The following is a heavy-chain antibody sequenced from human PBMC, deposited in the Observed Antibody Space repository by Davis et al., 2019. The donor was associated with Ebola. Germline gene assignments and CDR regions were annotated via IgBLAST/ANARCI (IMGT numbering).Heavy chain of an antibody. Sequence: GGSLRLSCKGSGDTFSRYWIAWVRQMPGKGLEWMGTIFPGDSDTRYSPSFRGQVTISADKSISTAYLQWSSLKASDTAMYYCARGTDGYNPGGYFDSWGQGTLVTVSS. J-gene: IGHJ4*02. V-gene: IGHV5-51*01. CDR3: ARGTDGYNPGGYFDS. D-gene: IGHD5-24*01. CDR2: IFPGDSDT. CDR1: GDTFSRYW.